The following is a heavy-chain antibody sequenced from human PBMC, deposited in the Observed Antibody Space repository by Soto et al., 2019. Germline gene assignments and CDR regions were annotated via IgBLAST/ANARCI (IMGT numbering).Heavy chain of an antibody. J-gene: IGHJ5*02. CDR3: ARSRNGPYGNWFDP. CDR2: ISYDGSNK. V-gene: IGHV3-30*03. Sequence: GSLRLSCAASGFTFSNAWMSWVRQGPGKGLEWVAVISYDGSNKYYADSVKGRFTISRDNSKNTLYVQMNSLRAEDTAVYYCARSRNGPYGNWFDPWGLGTLVTVSS. D-gene: IGHD2-8*01. CDR1: GFTFSNAW.